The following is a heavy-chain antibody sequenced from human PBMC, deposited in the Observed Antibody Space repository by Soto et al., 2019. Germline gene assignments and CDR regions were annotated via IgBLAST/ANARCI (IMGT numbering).Heavy chain of an antibody. D-gene: IGHD4-17*01. CDR1: GGSISSYY. Sequence: PSETLSLTCTVSGGSISSYYWSWIRQPPGKGLEWIGYSYYSGSTNYNPSLKSRVTISVDTSKNQFSLKLSSVTAADTAVYYCAGHETIHGDYDDWGQGILVTVSS. CDR2: SYYSGST. CDR3: AGHETIHGDYDD. J-gene: IGHJ4*02. V-gene: IGHV4-59*08.